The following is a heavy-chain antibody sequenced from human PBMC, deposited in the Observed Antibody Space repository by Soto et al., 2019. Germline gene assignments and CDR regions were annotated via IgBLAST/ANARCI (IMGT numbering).Heavy chain of an antibody. CDR3: AILSN. Sequence: EVQLVETGGGLIQPGGSLRLSCAASGFTVSSNYMNWVRQAPGKGLEWVSIIYSDGTTSYADSVKGRFTISRDNFKNTLHLQMNSLRAEDTAVYYCAILSNWRQGTLFTVSS. CDR1: GFTVSSNY. CDR2: IYSDGTT. D-gene: IGHD6-6*01. J-gene: IGHJ4*02. V-gene: IGHV3-53*02.